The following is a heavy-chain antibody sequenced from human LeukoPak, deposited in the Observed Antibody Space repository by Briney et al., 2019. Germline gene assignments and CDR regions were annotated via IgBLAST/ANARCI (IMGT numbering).Heavy chain of an antibody. CDR3: AAVGTIPVAPGAFDI. Sequence: ASVKVSCKASGYTFTSYGISWVRQAPGQGLEWMGIINPSGGATSYAQKFQGRVTMTRDMSTSTVYMELSSLRSEDTAVYYCAAVGTIPVAPGAFDIWGQGTMVTVSS. J-gene: IGHJ3*02. D-gene: IGHD3-3*01. CDR1: GYTFTSYG. V-gene: IGHV1-46*01. CDR2: INPSGGAT.